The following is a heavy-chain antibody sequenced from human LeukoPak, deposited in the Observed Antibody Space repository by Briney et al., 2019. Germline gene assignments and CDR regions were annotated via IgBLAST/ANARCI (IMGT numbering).Heavy chain of an antibody. CDR2: INPNSGGT. CDR3: ARSAYYYYMDV. CDR1: GYTFTVSN. J-gene: IGHJ6*03. Sequence: ASVKISCNASGYTFTVSNMHCIRQAPGQGLESMGWINPNSGGTNYAQKFQGRVTMTRDTAISTDYMELSRLRSDDTAVYYCARSAYYYYMDVWGKGTTVTVSS. V-gene: IGHV1-2*02.